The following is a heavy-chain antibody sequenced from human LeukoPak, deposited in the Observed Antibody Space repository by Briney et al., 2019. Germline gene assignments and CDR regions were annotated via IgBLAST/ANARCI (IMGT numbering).Heavy chain of an antibody. CDR3: ASSLAGTGGRNWFDP. V-gene: IGHV1-18*01. J-gene: IGHJ5*02. D-gene: IGHD6-19*01. CDR2: ISAYNGNT. CDR1: GYTFTSYG. Sequence: ASVKVSCKASGYTFTSYGISWVRQAPGQGLEWMGWISAYNGNTNYAQKLQGRVTMTTDTSTGTAYMELRSLRSDDTAVYYCASSLAGTGGRNWFDPWGQGTLVTVSS.